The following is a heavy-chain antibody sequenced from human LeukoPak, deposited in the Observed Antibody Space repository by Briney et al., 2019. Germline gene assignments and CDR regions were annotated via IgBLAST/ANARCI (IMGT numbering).Heavy chain of an antibody. V-gene: IGHV1-2*04. CDR2: INPNSGDT. J-gene: IGHJ5*01. Sequence: AAVKVSCKASGYTFTDYYIHWVRQAPGQGLEWMGWINPNSGDTNYAQQFQGWVTMTRDMFISTAYMELSRLRSDDTAIYYCARATGTYWWFDSWGQGTLVTVSS. D-gene: IGHD1-26*01. CDR3: ARATGTYWWFDS. CDR1: GYTFTDYY.